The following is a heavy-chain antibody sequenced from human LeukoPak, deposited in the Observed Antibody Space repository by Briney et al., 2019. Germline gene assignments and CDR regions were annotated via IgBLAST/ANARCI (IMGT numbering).Heavy chain of an antibody. J-gene: IGHJ4*02. CDR1: GFTFDDYA. CDR3: AKRGLRGSGWYFDL. D-gene: IGHD6-19*01. Sequence: GRSLRLSCAASGFTFDDYAMHWVRQVPGKGLEWVSGICWNSGSIGYADSVKGRFTISRDNAKNSLYMEMKSLRAEDAALYYCAKRGLRGSGWYFDLWGQGTLVAVSS. CDR2: ICWNSGSI. V-gene: IGHV3-9*01.